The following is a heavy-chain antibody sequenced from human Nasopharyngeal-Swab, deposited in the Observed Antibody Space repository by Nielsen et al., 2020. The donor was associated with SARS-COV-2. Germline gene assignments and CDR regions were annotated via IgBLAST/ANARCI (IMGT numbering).Heavy chain of an antibody. CDR2: IYYSGST. V-gene: IGHV4-59*01. CDR3: ARGRSLDY. J-gene: IGHJ4*02. CDR1: GGSFSGYY. Sequence: GSLRLSCAVYGGSFSGYYWSWIRQPPGKGLEWIGYIYYSGSTNYNPSLKSRVTISVDTSKNQFSLKLSSVTAADTAVYYCARGRSLDYWGQGTLVTVSS.